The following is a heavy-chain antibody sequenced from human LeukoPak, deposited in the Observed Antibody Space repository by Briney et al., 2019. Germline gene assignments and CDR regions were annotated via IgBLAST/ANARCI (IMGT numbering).Heavy chain of an antibody. CDR3: ARGRYYGAPYYYYYMDV. V-gene: IGHV1-8*01. Sequence: GASVKVSFKASGYTFTSYDINWVRQATGQGLEWMGWMNPNSGNTGYAQKFQGRVTMTRNTSISTAYMELTSLRSEDTAVYYCARGRYYGAPYYYYYMDVWGKGTTVTISS. CDR2: MNPNSGNT. J-gene: IGHJ6*03. D-gene: IGHD2/OR15-2a*01. CDR1: GYTFTSYD.